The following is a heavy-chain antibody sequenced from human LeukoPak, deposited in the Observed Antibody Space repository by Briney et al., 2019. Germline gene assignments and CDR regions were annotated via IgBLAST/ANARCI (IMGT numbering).Heavy chain of an antibody. Sequence: AGSLRLSCAASGFTFSSYGMHWVRQGPGQGLEWVAVISYDGSNKYYADSVKGRFTISRDNSKNKLYLQMNSLRAEDTAVYYCAKDAAEYYCDSSGYLNWFDPWGQGTLVTVSS. CDR3: AKDAAEYYCDSSGYLNWFDP. CDR1: GFTFSSYG. V-gene: IGHV3-30*18. CDR2: ISYDGSNK. J-gene: IGHJ5*02. D-gene: IGHD3-22*01.